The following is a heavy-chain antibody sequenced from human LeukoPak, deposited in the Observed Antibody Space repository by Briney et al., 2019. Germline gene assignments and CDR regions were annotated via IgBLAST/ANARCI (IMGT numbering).Heavy chain of an antibody. CDR3: ARITMVRGVITNFDY. CDR2: IFHSGST. CDR1: GGSIKSHF. J-gene: IGHJ4*02. V-gene: IGHV4-4*08. Sequence: ASETLSLTCTVSGGSIKSHFWSWVRQPPGKRLEWIGYIFHSGSTNYNPSLKSRVTISVDTSKNQFSLKLSSVTAADTAVYYCARITMVRGVITNFDYWGQGTLVTVSS. D-gene: IGHD3-10*01.